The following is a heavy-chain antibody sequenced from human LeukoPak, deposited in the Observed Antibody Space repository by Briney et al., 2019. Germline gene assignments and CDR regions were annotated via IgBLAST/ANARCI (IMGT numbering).Heavy chain of an antibody. CDR2: IYPGDSDT. J-gene: IGHJ5*02. CDR3: ARVGMVRGVINWFDP. CDR1: GYSFTSYW. V-gene: IGHV5-51*01. D-gene: IGHD3-10*01. Sequence: GESLKISCKGSGYSFTSYWIGWARQMPGKGLEWMGIIYPGDSDTRYSPSFQGQVTISADKSISTAYLQWSSLKASDTAMYYCARVGMVRGVINWFDPWGQGTLVTVSS.